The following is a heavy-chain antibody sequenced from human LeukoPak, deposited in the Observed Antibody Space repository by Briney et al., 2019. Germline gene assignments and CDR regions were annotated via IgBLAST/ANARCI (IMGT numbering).Heavy chain of an antibody. V-gene: IGHV1-2*02. Sequence: GASVKVSCKTSGYTFTGYDLHWVRQAPGQGLEWMGWIKPNNGDTNYAQKFQGRVTMTRDTSISTGYMELSRLRSDDTAVYYCARTTPFDYWGQGTLVTVSS. D-gene: IGHD1-1*01. CDR1: GYTFTGYD. CDR2: IKPNNGDT. CDR3: ARTTPFDY. J-gene: IGHJ4*02.